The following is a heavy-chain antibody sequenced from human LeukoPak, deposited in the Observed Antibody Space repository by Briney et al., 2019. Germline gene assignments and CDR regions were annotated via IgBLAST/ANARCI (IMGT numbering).Heavy chain of an antibody. J-gene: IGHJ4*02. CDR1: GFSFSSYE. V-gene: IGHV3-48*03. CDR3: ARGDYVDF. Sequence: PGGSLRLSCAASGFSFSSYEMHWVRQAPGKGLEWISCISTSGSTIFYADSVKGRFTISRDNAKNSLYLQMNSLRAEDTAVYYCARGDYVDFWGQGTLVTVSS. CDR2: ISTSGSTI.